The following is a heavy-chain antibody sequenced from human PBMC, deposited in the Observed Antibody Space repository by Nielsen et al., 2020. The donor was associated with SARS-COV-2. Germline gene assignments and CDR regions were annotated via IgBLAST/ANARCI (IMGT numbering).Heavy chain of an antibody. D-gene: IGHD3-3*01. CDR3: TTEPSYFERYYYYMDV. J-gene: IGHJ6*03. CDR2: IKSKTDGGTT. V-gene: IGHV3-15*01. Sequence: GESLKISCAASGFTFGNAWMSWVRQAPGKGLEWVGRIKSKTDGGTTDYAAPVKGRFTISRDDSKNTLYLQMNSLKTEDTAVYYCTTEPSYFERYYYYMDVWGKGTTVTVSS. CDR1: GFTFGNAW.